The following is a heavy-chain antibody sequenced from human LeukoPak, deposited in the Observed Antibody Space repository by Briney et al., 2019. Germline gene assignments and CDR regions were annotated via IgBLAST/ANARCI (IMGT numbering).Heavy chain of an antibody. V-gene: IGHV4-39*02. CDR3: ARELYNDFWSGYPDYFDY. J-gene: IGHJ4*02. CDR2: IYYSRST. CDR1: GGSISSSSYY. Sequence: SETLSLTXTVSGGSISSSSYYWGWIRQPPGKGLEWIGSIYYSRSTYYNPSLKSRVTISVDTSKNQFSLKLSSVTAADTAVYYCARELYNDFWSGYPDYFDYWGQGTLVTVSS. D-gene: IGHD3-3*01.